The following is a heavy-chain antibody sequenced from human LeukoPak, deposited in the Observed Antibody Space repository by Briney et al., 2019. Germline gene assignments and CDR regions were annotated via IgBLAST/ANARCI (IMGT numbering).Heavy chain of an antibody. CDR1: GFTFDDYA. CDR3: AKDQRLNYYDSSGGFDY. V-gene: IGHV3-43*02. J-gene: IGHJ4*02. D-gene: IGHD3-22*01. Sequence: GGSLRLSCAASGFTFDDYAMHWVRQAPGKGLEWVSLISGDGGSTYYADSVKGRFTISRDNSKNSLYLQMNSLRTEDTALYYCAKDQRLNYYDSSGGFDYWGQGTLVTVS. CDR2: ISGDGGST.